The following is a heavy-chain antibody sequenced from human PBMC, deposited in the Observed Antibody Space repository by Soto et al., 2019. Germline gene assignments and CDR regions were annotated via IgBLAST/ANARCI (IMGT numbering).Heavy chain of an antibody. D-gene: IGHD4-17*01. CDR2: ISYDGSNK. CDR1: GFTCGSYG. CDR3: AKDFDDYGVPYELT. J-gene: IGHJ5*02. V-gene: IGHV3-30*18. Sequence: PVGSLRLSWTASGFTCGSYGMHCVRQAPGKGLEWVAVISYDGSNKYYADSVKGRFTISRDNSKNTLYPQMNSLRAEDTAVYYCAKDFDDYGVPYELTWGQGTLVNVSS.